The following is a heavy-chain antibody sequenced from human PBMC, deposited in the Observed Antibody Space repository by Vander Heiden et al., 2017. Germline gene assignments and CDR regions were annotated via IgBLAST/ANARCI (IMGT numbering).Heavy chain of an antibody. J-gene: IGHJ5*01. V-gene: IGHV3-23*01. CDR3: AKAGPQSYFDFWTGYYFGWFDS. Sequence: EVQLLEAGGGLVQPGGSLRLSCAGPGFPLSSLAMTWVRQAPGKGLEWVSAVSGGGDTTYYADSVRGRFTISRDNPQNTLYLQMNSLRAEDTALYYCAKAGPQSYFDFWTGYYFGWFDSWGQGTLVTVSS. CDR1: GFPLSSLA. CDR2: VSGGGDTT. D-gene: IGHD3-3*01.